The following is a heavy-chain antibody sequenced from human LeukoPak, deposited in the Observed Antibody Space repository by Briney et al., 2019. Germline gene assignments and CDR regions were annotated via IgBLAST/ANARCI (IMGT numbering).Heavy chain of an antibody. J-gene: IGHJ6*03. CDR1: GFTFSSYE. CDR2: ISSSGSTI. Sequence: PGGSLRLSCAASGFTFSSYEMNWVRQAPGKRLKRVSYISSSGSTIYYADSVKGRFTISRDNAKNSLYLQMNSLRAEDTAVYYCARTERGQSYYYMDVWGKGTTVTVSS. D-gene: IGHD3-16*01. V-gene: IGHV3-48*03. CDR3: ARTERGQSYYYMDV.